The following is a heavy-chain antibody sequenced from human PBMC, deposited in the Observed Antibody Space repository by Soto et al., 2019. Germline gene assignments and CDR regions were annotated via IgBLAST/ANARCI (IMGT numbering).Heavy chain of an antibody. D-gene: IGHD5-18*01. CDR3: ARDHIGRGYSYGKGGYYYYGMDV. CDR2: IYYSGST. Sequence: SETLSLTCIVSGGSISSSSYYWGWIRQPPGKGLEWIGSIYYSGSTYYNPSLKSRVTISVDTSKNQFSLKLSSVTAADTAVYYCARDHIGRGYSYGKGGYYYYGMDVWGQGTTVTVSS. V-gene: IGHV4-39*07. J-gene: IGHJ6*02. CDR1: GGSISSSSYY.